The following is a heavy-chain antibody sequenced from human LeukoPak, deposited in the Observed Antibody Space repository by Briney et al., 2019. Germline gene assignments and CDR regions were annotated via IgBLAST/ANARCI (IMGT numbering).Heavy chain of an antibody. D-gene: IGHD3-22*01. V-gene: IGHV4-39*07. CDR1: GGSISSSSYY. CDR2: IYYSGST. Sequence: PSETLSLTCTVSGGSISSSSYYWGWIRQPPGKGLEWIGSIYYSGSTYYNPSLKSRVTISVDTSKNQFSLKLSSVTAADTAVYYFARGVRDYYDSSGYSNFDYWGQGTLVTVSS. J-gene: IGHJ4*02. CDR3: ARGVRDYYDSSGYSNFDY.